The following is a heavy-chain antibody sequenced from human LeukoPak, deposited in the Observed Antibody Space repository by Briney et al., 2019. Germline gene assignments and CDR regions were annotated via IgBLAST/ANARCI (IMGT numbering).Heavy chain of an antibody. CDR1: GGTFSSYA. J-gene: IGHJ4*02. CDR2: IIPIFGTA. D-gene: IGHD1-26*01. V-gene: IGHV1-69*13. CDR3: AREVGIRGHFDY. Sequence: GASVKVSCKASGGTFSSYAINWVRQAPGQGLEWMGGIIPIFGTANYAQKFQGRVTITADESTSTAYMELSSLRSEDTAVYYCAREVGIRGHFDYWGRGTPVTVSS.